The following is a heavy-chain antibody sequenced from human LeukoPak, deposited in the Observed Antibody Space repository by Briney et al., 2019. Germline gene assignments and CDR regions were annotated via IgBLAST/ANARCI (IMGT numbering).Heavy chain of an antibody. CDR1: GFTFSSYA. D-gene: IGHD3-16*01. V-gene: IGHV3-23*01. J-gene: IGHJ4*02. CDR2: ISGRGAAT. CDR3: AKDYAVGSIDY. Sequence: GESLRLSCAASGFTFSSYALSWVRQAPGKGLEWVSAISGRGAATYYADSVKGRFTISRDNSKNTLYLQMNSLRVEDTAVYYCAKDYAVGSIDYWGQGTLVTVSS.